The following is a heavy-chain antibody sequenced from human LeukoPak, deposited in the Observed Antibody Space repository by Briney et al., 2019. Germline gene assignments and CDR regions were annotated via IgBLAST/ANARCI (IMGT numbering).Heavy chain of an antibody. CDR2: IYPSGNI. CDR3: ATTFGSGVRQKVGYVDY. J-gene: IGHJ4*02. Sequence: GGSLRLSCAAAGFTFSNNYLSWVRQAPGKGLEWASLIYPSGNISSTASVTGRFPISRDNSKHPVYLQMNTLRAEDTAVYYCATTFGSGVRQKVGYVDYWGQGTPATVSP. V-gene: IGHV3-53*01. D-gene: IGHD3-10*01. CDR1: GFTFSNNY.